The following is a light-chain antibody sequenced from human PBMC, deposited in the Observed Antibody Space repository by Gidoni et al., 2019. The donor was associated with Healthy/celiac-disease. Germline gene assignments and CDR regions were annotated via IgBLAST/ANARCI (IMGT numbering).Light chain of an antibody. J-gene: IGKJ1*01. V-gene: IGKV3-20*01. CDR2: GAS. Sequence: EIVLTQSPGTLSLSPGERATLPCRARQSVSSSYLAWYQQKPGQAPRLLIYGASSRATGIPDRFSGSGSGTDFTLTISRLEPEDFAVYYCQQYGSSPGTFGQGTKVEIK. CDR1: QSVSSSY. CDR3: QQYGSSPGT.